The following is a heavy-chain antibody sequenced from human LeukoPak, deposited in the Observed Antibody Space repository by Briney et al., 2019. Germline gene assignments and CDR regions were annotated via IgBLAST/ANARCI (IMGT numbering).Heavy chain of an antibody. CDR1: GFTFSRYS. J-gene: IGHJ4*02. V-gene: IGHV3-48*01. CDR3: ARQVVARRRAIDY. D-gene: IGHD2-15*01. CDR2: ISAGGSTM. Sequence: PGGSLRLSCAASGFTFSRYSINWVRQAPGKGLEWISYISAGGSTMYYADSVKGRFTISRDNAKNALYLQMNSLRAEDTAVYYCARQVVARRRAIDYWGQGTLVTVSS.